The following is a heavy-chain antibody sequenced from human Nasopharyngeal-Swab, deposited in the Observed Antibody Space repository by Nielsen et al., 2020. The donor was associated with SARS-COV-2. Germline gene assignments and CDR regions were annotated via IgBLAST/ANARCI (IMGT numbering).Heavy chain of an antibody. J-gene: IGHJ4*02. D-gene: IGHD3-22*01. V-gene: IGHV3-48*01. Sequence: GGSLRLSCAASGFTFSSYSMNWVRQAPGKGLEWVSYISSSSSTIYYADSVKGRFTISRDNAKNSLYLQMNSPRAEDTAVYYCARSLYYYDSSGYPSSYYFDYWGQGTLVTVSS. CDR1: GFTFSSYS. CDR2: ISSSSSTI. CDR3: ARSLYYYDSSGYPSSYYFDY.